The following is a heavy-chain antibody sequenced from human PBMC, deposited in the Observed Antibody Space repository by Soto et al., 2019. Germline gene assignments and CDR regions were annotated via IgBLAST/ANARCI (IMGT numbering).Heavy chain of an antibody. CDR2: IKTKADGGST. CDR3: TSTLGY. D-gene: IGHD3-16*01. V-gene: IGHV3-15*01. Sequence: VQLEQSGGGVVQPGRSLRLSCAASGFTFSSNGMHWVRQAPGKGLEWVGRIKTKADGGSTDYAAPVKGRFTISRDDSKNTLYLQMNSLKTDDTAVYYCTSTLGYWGQGILVTVSS. J-gene: IGHJ4*02. CDR1: GFTFSSNG.